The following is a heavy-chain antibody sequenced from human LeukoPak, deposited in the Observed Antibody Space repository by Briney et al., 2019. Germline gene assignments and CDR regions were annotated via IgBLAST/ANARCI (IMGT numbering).Heavy chain of an antibody. CDR3: ARRRSSGWYDY. J-gene: IGHJ4*02. Sequence: SETLSLTCTVSGGSISSYYWSWIRQPAGKGLEWIGRIDTSGNTNYKPSLKSRVTMSVDTSKNQFSLKLSSVTAADTAVYYCARRRSSGWYDYWGQGTLVTVSS. CDR2: IDTSGNT. CDR1: GGSISSYY. V-gene: IGHV4-4*07. D-gene: IGHD6-19*01.